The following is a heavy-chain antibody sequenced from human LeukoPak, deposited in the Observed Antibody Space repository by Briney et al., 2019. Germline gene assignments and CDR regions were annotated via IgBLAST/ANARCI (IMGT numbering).Heavy chain of an antibody. CDR3: ARPNMVRGRSLYYYHYMDV. J-gene: IGHJ6*03. CDR2: INHSGST. Sequence: PSETLSLTCAVYGGSFSGYYWSWIRQPPGKGLEWIGEINHSGSTNYNPSLKSRVTISVDTSKNQFSLKLSSVTAADTAVYYCARPNMVRGRSLYYYHYMDVWGKGTTVTISS. CDR1: GGSFSGYY. V-gene: IGHV4-34*01. D-gene: IGHD3-10*01.